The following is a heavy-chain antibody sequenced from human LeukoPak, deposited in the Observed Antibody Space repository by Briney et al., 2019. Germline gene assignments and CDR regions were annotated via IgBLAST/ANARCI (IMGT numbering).Heavy chain of an antibody. V-gene: IGHV4-34*01. J-gene: IGHJ6*02. CDR2: INHSGST. Sequence: SETLSLTCAVYGGSFSGYYWSWIRQPPGKGLEWIGEINHSGSTNYNPSLKSRVTVSVDTSKNQFSLKLSSVTAADTAVYYCARGLYYYYYGMDVWGQGTTVTVSS. CDR1: GGSFSGYY. CDR3: ARGLYYYYYGMDV.